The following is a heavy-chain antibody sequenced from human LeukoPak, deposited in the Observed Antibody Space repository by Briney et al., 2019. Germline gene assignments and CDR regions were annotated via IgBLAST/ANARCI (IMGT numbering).Heavy chain of an antibody. J-gene: IGHJ4*02. CDR1: GGSFSGYY. CDR3: ARGQVEVDY. D-gene: IGHD1-1*01. V-gene: IGHV4-34*01. CDR2: INHSGST. Sequence: SETLSLTCAVYGGSFSGYYWSWIRQPPGKGLGWIGEINHSGSTNYNPSLKSRVTISVDTSKNQFSLKLSSVTAADTAVYYCARGQVEVDYWGQGTLVTVSS.